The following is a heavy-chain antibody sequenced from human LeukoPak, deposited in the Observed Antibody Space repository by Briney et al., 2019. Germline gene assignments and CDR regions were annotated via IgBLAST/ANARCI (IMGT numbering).Heavy chain of an antibody. J-gene: IGHJ2*01. CDR2: ISSSSSYI. Sequence: GGSLRLSCAASGFTFSSYNMNWVRQAPGKGLEWVSSISSSSSYIYYADSVKGRFTISRDNAKNTLYLQMNSLRAEDTAVYYCARDPSDWYFDLWGRGTLVTVSS. V-gene: IGHV3-21*01. CDR3: ARDPSDWYFDL. CDR1: GFTFSSYN.